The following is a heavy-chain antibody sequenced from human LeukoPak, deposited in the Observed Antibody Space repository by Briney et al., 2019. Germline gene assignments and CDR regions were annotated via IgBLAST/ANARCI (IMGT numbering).Heavy chain of an antibody. Sequence: GGSLRLSCAASGFTYSSYEMICVRQAPGKGLEWVSYISSSGSTIFYADSVKGRFTISRDYAKNSLYLQMNSLRAEDTAVYFCARDRFFLSYYDSSGSLDAFDIWGQGTMVTVSS. J-gene: IGHJ3*02. V-gene: IGHV3-48*03. CDR1: GFTYSSYE. CDR3: ARDRFFLSYYDSSGSLDAFDI. D-gene: IGHD3-22*01. CDR2: ISSSGSTI.